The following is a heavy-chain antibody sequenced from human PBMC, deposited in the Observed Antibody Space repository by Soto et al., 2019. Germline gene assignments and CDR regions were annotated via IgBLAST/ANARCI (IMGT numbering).Heavy chain of an antibody. CDR2: IYYSGST. CDR1: GGSISSGGYY. V-gene: IGHV4-31*03. Sequence: SETLSLTCTVSGGSISSGGYYWSWIRQHPGKGLEWIGYIYYSGSTYYNPSLKSRVTISVDTSKNQFSLKLSSVTAADTAVYYCARVTAHCSGGSCPLYYFDYWGQGTLVTVSS. D-gene: IGHD2-15*01. J-gene: IGHJ4*02. CDR3: ARVTAHCSGGSCPLYYFDY.